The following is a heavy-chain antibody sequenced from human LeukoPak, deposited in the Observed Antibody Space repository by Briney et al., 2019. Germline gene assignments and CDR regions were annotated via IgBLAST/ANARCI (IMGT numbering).Heavy chain of an antibody. J-gene: IGHJ4*02. CDR3: AKYSSGWPFDY. CDR1: GDSVISGDYR. Sequence: PSETLSLTCTVSGDSVISGDYRWTWIRQPPGKGLEWIGSIYYSGSTYYNPSLKSRVTISVDTSKNQFSLKLSSMTAADTAVYYCAKYSSGWPFDYWGRGTLVTVSS. CDR2: IYYSGST. V-gene: IGHV4-39*01. D-gene: IGHD6-19*01.